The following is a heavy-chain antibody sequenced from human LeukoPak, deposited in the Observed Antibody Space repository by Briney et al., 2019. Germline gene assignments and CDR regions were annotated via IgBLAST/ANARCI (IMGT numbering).Heavy chain of an antibody. J-gene: IGHJ5*02. V-gene: IGHV1-69*04. CDR3: ARGPVSLTNWFDP. CDR1: GGTFSSYA. Sequence: LVKVSCKASGGTFSSYAISWVRQAPGQGLEWMGRIIPILGIANYAQKFQGRVTITADKSTSTAYMELSSLRSEDTAVYYCARGPVSLTNWFDPWGQGTLVTVSS. CDR2: IIPILGIA. D-gene: IGHD3-16*02.